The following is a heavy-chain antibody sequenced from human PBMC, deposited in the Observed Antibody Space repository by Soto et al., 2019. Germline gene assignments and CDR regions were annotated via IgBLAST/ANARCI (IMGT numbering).Heavy chain of an antibody. CDR2: ISGSGGST. CDR1: GFTFSSYA. V-gene: IGHV3-23*01. CDR3: AKDRAHSSSWYLDY. Sequence: SGFTFSSYAMSWVRQAPGKGLEWVSAISGSGGSTYYADSVKGRFTISRDNSKNTLYLQMDSLRAEDTAVYYCAKDRAHSSSWYLDYWGQGTLVTVSS. D-gene: IGHD6-13*01. J-gene: IGHJ4*02.